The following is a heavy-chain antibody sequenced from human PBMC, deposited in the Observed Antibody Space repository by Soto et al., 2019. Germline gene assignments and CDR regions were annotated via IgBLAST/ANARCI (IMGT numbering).Heavy chain of an antibody. J-gene: IGHJ4*02. D-gene: IGHD2-21*02. CDR1: GGTFSNYP. CDR3: LWGLYCGGGCYSHFDY. V-gene: IGHV1-69*01. Sequence: VQLVQSGAEVKKPGSSVKVSCKASGGTFSNYPFIWVRQAPGQGLDWMGGIIPIFGTTDYGQRIQGRVTITAAASTNTASMDISILRSDATDVYYCLWGLYCGGGCYSHFDYWGQGTLVTVSS. CDR2: IIPIFGTT.